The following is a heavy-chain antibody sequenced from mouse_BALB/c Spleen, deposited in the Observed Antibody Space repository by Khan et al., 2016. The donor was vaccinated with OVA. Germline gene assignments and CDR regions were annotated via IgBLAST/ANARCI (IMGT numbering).Heavy chain of an antibody. CDR2: INPRISYT. CDR1: GYTFTSNT. Sequence: QVQLQQSGAELARPGASVKMSCKASGYTFTSNTMHWVKQRPGQGLEWIGYINPRISYTNYNQKFKDKATLTADKSSSTAYMQLSSLTSEDSAVYYCARRTTGYAMDYWGQGTSVTVSS. D-gene: IGHD2-14*01. J-gene: IGHJ4*01. CDR3: ARRTTGYAMDY. V-gene: IGHV1-4*01.